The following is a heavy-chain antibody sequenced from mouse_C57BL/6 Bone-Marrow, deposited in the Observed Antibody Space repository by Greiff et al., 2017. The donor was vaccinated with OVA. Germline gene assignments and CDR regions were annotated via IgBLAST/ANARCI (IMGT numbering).Heavy chain of an antibody. CDR2: IDPSDSYT. CDR1: GYTFTSYW. V-gene: IGHV1-69*01. D-gene: IGHD2-2*01. Sequence: QVQLQQPGAELVMPGASVKLSCKASGYTFTSYWMHWVKQRPGQGLGWIGEIDPSDSYTNYNQKFKGKSTLTVDKSSSTAYMQLSSLTSEDSAVYYCARPIYYGYDGPFAYWGQGTLVTVSA. J-gene: IGHJ3*01. CDR3: ARPIYYGYDGPFAY.